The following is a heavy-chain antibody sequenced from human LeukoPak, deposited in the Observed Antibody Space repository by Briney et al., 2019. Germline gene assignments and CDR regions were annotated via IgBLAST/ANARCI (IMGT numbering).Heavy chain of an antibody. Sequence: SETLSLTCAVYGGSFSGYYWSWIRQPPGKGLEWIGEINHSGSTNYNPSLKSRVTISVDTSKNQFSLKLSSVTAADTAVYYCARVSSIAARVHWFDPWGQGTLVTVSS. CDR1: GGSFSGYY. D-gene: IGHD6-6*01. J-gene: IGHJ5*02. CDR2: INHSGST. CDR3: ARVSSIAARVHWFDP. V-gene: IGHV4-34*01.